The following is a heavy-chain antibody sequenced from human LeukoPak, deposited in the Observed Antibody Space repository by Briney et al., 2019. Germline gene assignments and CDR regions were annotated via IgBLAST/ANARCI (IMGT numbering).Heavy chain of an antibody. Sequence: ASVKVSCKASGYTFTSSYIHWVRQAPGQGLEWMGWINPNSGGTNYAQKFQGRVTMTRDTSISTAYMELSRLRSDDTAVYYCARKLWFEALDPWGQGTLVTVSS. CDR1: GYTFTSSY. CDR2: INPNSGGT. V-gene: IGHV1-2*02. CDR3: ARKLWFEALDP. J-gene: IGHJ5*02. D-gene: IGHD3-10*01.